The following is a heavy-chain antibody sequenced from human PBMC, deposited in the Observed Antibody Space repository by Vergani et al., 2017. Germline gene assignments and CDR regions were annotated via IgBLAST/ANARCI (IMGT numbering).Heavy chain of an antibody. CDR3: AKDTAGYCSSTSCYAPGGLFDP. V-gene: IGHV3-23*01. CDR2: ISGSGGST. D-gene: IGHD2-2*01. CDR1: GCTFRSYA. J-gene: IGHJ5*02. Sequence: EVQLLESGGGLVQPGGSLRLSCAASGCTFRSYAMSWVRQAPGKGLEWVSAISGSGGSTYYADSVKGRFTISRDNSKNTLYLQMNSLRAEDTAVYYCAKDTAGYCSSTSCYAPGGLFDPWGQGTLVTVSS.